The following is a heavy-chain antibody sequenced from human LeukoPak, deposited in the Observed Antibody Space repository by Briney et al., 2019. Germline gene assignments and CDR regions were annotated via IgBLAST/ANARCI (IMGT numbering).Heavy chain of an antibody. CDR1: SGSISSSSYY. Sequence: SETLSLTCTVSSGSISSSSYYWGWIRQPPGKGLEWIGSIYYSGSTYYNPSLKSRVAISVDTSKNQFSLKLNSVTAADTAAYYCARATTYSSGYYGSTGVQIDYWGQGTLVTVSS. J-gene: IGHJ4*02. CDR2: IYYSGST. V-gene: IGHV4-39*07. CDR3: ARATTYSSGYYGSTGVQIDY. D-gene: IGHD6-19*01.